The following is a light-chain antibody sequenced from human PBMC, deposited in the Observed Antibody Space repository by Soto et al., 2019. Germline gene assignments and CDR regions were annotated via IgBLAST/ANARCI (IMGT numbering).Light chain of an antibody. Sequence: EIVLTQSPGTVSLSPGERATLSCRASQSVSSSYLAWYQQKPGQAPRLLIYGASCRATGIPDRFSGSGSGTDFTLTISRLEPEDFAVYYCQQYGSSPWTFGQGTKVEIK. J-gene: IGKJ1*01. V-gene: IGKV3-20*01. CDR2: GAS. CDR3: QQYGSSPWT. CDR1: QSVSSSY.